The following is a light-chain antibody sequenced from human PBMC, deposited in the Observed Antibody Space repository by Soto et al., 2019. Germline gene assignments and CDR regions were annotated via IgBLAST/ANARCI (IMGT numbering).Light chain of an antibody. Sequence: IVLTQSPATLSLSPGERATLSCRASQSVGSSLAWYQQKPGQPPRLLIYDASNRATGIPARFSGSGSGTDLTLTISGLEPEDFAIYYRQQRSSWFNFGQGTKPDNK. CDR3: QQRSSWFN. CDR2: DAS. CDR1: QSVGSS. V-gene: IGKV3-11*01. J-gene: IGKJ2*01.